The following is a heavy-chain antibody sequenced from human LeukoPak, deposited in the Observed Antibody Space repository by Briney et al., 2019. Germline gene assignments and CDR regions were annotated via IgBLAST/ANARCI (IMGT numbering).Heavy chain of an antibody. CDR2: ISSGGSST. Sequence: GGSLRLSCAASGFTFAGYAMSWVRQAPGKGLEWVSSISSGGSSTHYADSVKGRFTMSRDKSKNTVYLQMSSLRAEDTAIYYCAKRAQGLGSPFDYWGQGTLVTVSS. D-gene: IGHD3-10*01. CDR1: GFTFAGYA. CDR3: AKRAQGLGSPFDY. J-gene: IGHJ4*02. V-gene: IGHV3-23*01.